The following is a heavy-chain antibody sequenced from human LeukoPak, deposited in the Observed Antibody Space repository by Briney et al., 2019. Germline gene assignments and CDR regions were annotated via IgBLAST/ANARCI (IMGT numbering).Heavy chain of an antibody. CDR2: INSDGSST. V-gene: IGHV3-74*01. Sequence: PGGSLRLSCAASGFTFSSYAMSWVRQAPGKGLVWVSRINSDGSSTSYADSVKGRFTISRDNAKNTLYLQMNSLRAEDTAVYYCARAPLAEYGDYSYFDYWGQGTLVTVSS. D-gene: IGHD4-17*01. CDR3: ARAPLAEYGDYSYFDY. J-gene: IGHJ4*02. CDR1: GFTFSSYA.